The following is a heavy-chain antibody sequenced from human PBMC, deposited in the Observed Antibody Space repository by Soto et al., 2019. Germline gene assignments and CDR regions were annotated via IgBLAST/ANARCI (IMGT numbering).Heavy chain of an antibody. D-gene: IGHD6-19*01. CDR2: IYGGGTT. Sequence: EVQLVESGGGLIQPGGSLRLSCAASGFAVSSKYMTWVRQAPGKGLEWVSGIYGGGTTFYADSVKGRFTTSTDTSKNTLYLQMNSLRAEDTAVYYCVQTTGWPGFAFWGQGTLVTVSS. CDR1: GFAVSSKY. V-gene: IGHV3-53*01. J-gene: IGHJ4*02. CDR3: VQTTGWPGFAF.